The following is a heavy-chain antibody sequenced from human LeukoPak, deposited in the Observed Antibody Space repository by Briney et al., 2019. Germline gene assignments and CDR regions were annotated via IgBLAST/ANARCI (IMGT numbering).Heavy chain of an antibody. CDR3: ARDRDVVVVVAATPYY. D-gene: IGHD2-15*01. CDR1: GFTFSSYA. CDR2: ISYDGSNK. J-gene: IGHJ4*02. Sequence: PGGSLRLSCAASGFTFSSYAMSWVRQAPGKGLEWVAVISYDGSNKYYADSVKGRFTISRDNSKNTLYLQMNSLRAEDTAVYYCARDRDVVVVVAATPYYWGQGTLVTVSS. V-gene: IGHV3-30-3*01.